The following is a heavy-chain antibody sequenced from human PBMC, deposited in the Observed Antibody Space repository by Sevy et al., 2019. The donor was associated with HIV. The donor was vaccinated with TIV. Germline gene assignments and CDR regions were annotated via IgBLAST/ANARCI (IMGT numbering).Heavy chain of an antibody. CDR3: ARGGPNQQQLDYFDS. CDR1: GISISNYY. CDR2: IYYTGSS. Sequence: SEILSLTCTVSGISISNYYWTWIRQPPGKGLEWIGYIYYTGSSDSKPSLKSRVTTSVDTSKNQFCLKLSSVTAADTAIYYCARGGPNQQQLDYFDSWGQGTLVTVSS. V-gene: IGHV4-59*01. D-gene: IGHD6-13*01. J-gene: IGHJ4*02.